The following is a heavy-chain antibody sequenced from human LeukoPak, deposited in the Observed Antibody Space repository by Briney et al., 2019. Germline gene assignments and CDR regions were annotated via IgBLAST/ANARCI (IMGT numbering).Heavy chain of an antibody. CDR1: GYSISRAYS. J-gene: IGHJ6*03. CDR3: AREACYDSSGYYYYYYMDV. V-gene: IGHV4-38-2*02. CDR2: LYDSGSS. D-gene: IGHD3-22*01. Sequence: SETLSLTCSVSGYSISRAYSWGWVRQPPGKGLEWIGSLYDSGSSYYNPSLKSRVTLSVDTSKNELSLQLNSVTAADTAVYYCAREACYDSSGYYYYYYMDVWGKGTTVTVSS.